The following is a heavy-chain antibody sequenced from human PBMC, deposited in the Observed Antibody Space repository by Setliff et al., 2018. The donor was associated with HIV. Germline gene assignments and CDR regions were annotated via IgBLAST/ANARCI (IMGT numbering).Heavy chain of an antibody. V-gene: IGHV4-59*01. CDR1: GCSISSYY. Sequence: PSETLSLTCTVSGCSISSYYWSWIRQPPGKGLEWIGYIYYSGSTNYNPSLKSRVTISVDTSKNHFSLRLSSVTAADTAVYYCASGEYSYGYRFDYWGQGTLVTVSS. J-gene: IGHJ4*02. CDR3: ASGEYSYGYRFDY. CDR2: IYYSGST. D-gene: IGHD5-18*01.